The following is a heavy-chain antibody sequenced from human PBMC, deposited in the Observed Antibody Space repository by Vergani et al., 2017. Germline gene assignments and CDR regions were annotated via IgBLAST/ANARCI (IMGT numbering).Heavy chain of an antibody. J-gene: IGHJ3*02. Sequence: QLQLQESGPGLVKPSETLSLTCTVSGGSISSSSYYWGWIRQPPGKGLEWFGRIYYSGCTYYNPSLKSQVTISVDTSKNQFSLKLSSVTASDTAVYYCARDSVVVPAAIGGRDAFDIWGQGTMVTVSS. CDR2: IYYSGCT. D-gene: IGHD2-2*02. CDR1: GGSISSSSYY. CDR3: ARDSVVVPAAIGGRDAFDI. V-gene: IGHV4-39*07.